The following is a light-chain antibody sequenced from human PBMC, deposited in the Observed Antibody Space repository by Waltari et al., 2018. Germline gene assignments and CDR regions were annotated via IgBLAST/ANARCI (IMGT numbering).Light chain of an antibody. CDR2: EDY. V-gene: IGLV6-57*01. CDR1: SGSIAINF. CDR3: RSYDSNNHGV. Sequence: NFMLTQPHSVSESPGKTVTISCTRSSGSIAINFVQWFQQRPGSSPTTVIYEDYKRPCGVPDRFSGSSDSSSNAASLTISGLKTEDEADYYCRSYDSNNHGVFGGGTNLTVL. J-gene: IGLJ3*02.